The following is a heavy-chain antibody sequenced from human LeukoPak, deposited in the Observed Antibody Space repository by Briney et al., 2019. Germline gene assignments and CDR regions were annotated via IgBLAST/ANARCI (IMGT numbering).Heavy chain of an antibody. CDR1: GDSMNSHY. CDR2: ISYIGST. V-gene: IGHV4-59*11. J-gene: IGHJ3*02. CDR3: ARDPTTVTKGLDI. D-gene: IGHD4-17*01. Sequence: SETLSLTRTVSGDSMNSHYWSWIRQPPGKGLEWIGYISYIGSTNYNPSLKSRVTISVDTSKNQFSLKLSSVTAADTAVYYCARDPTTVTKGLDIWGKGTMVTVSS.